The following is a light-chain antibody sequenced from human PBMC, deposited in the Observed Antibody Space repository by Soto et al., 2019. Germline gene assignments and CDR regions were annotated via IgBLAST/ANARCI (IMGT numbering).Light chain of an antibody. CDR3: SSYAASNNLGV. V-gene: IGLV2-8*01. CDR1: SSDVGGYNY. Sequence: SALTQPPSASGSPGQSVTISCIGTSSDVGGYNYVSWYQQHPGKAPKLMIYEVSKRPSGVPDRFSGSKSGNTASLTVSGLQAEAEADYYCSSYAASNNLGVFGGGTKLTVL. CDR2: EVS. J-gene: IGLJ2*01.